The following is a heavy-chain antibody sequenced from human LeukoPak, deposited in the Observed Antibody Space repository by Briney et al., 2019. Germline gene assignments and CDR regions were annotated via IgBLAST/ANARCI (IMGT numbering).Heavy chain of an antibody. D-gene: IGHD6-19*01. J-gene: IGHJ4*02. CDR1: GFTFSSYS. CDR2: ISSSSSYI. CDR3: ARARIAVAVDC. Sequence: KTGGSLRLSCAASGFTFSSYSMNWVRQAPGKGLEWVSSISSSSSYIYYADSVKGRFTISRDNAKNSLYLQMNSLRAEDTAVYYCARARIAVAVDCWGQETLVTVSS. V-gene: IGHV3-21*01.